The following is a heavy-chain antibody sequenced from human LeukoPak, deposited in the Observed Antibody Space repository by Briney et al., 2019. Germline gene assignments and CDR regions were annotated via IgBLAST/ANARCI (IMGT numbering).Heavy chain of an antibody. Sequence: GSLRLSCAASGFTFSSYSMNWVRQAPGKGLEWVSFISSSSSSIYYADSVKGRFTISRDNAKNSLYLQMNSLRAEDTAVYYCARDRGGSYSAIDYWGQGTLVTVSS. V-gene: IGHV3-48*04. D-gene: IGHD1-26*01. CDR2: ISSSSSSI. CDR1: GFTFSSYS. J-gene: IGHJ4*02. CDR3: ARDRGGSYSAIDY.